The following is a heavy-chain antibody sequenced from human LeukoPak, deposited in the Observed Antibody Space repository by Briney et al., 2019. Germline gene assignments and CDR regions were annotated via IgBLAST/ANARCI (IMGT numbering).Heavy chain of an antibody. D-gene: IGHD1-14*01. CDR2: IYSGGST. V-gene: IGHV3-53*01. J-gene: IGHJ4*02. CDR1: GFTVSSNY. CDR3: TRDNANRAYDY. Sequence: GGSLRLSCAASGFTVSSNYMSWVRQAPGKGLEWVSVIYSGGSTYYADSVKGRFTISRDNSKNTLHLQIDSLRAEDTATYYCTRDNANRAYDYWGQGTLVTVSS.